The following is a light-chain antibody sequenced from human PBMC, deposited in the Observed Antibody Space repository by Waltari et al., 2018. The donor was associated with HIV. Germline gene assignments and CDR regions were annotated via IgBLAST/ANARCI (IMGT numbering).Light chain of an antibody. J-gene: IGLJ3*02. CDR3: GTWDTSLSAGV. V-gene: IGLV1-51*01. CDR2: DNN. CDR1: SSNIGNNY. Sequence: QSVLTQPPSVSAAPGQQVVISSSGSSSNIGNNYVSWFQQLPGTAPKFIIYDNNKRPSGIPDRFSGSRSGTSATLSITGLQTGDEADYYCGTWDTSLSAGVFGGGTKVTVL.